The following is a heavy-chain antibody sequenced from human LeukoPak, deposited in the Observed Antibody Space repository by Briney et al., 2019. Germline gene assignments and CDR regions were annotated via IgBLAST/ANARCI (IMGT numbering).Heavy chain of an antibody. V-gene: IGHV3-23*01. D-gene: IGHD6-19*01. J-gene: IGHJ3*02. Sequence: GGSLRLSCAASGFTFSSYAMSWVRQAPGKGLEWVSAISGSGGSTYYADSVKGRFTISRDNSKNTLYLQMNSLRAEDTAVYYCASAGGYSSGWSDAFDIWGQGTMVTVSA. CDR1: GFTFSSYA. CDR2: ISGSGGST. CDR3: ASAGGYSSGWSDAFDI.